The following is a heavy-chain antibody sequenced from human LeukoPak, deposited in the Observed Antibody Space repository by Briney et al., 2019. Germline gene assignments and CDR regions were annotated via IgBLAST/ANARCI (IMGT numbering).Heavy chain of an antibody. J-gene: IGHJ3*02. V-gene: IGHV4-59*05. CDR1: GGSISSYY. CDR2: IYYSGST. Sequence: SETPSLTCTVSGGSISSYYWSWIRQPPGKGLEWIGSIYYSGSTYYNPSLKSRVTISVDTSKNQFSLKLSSVTAADTAVYYCARHSGPKVQEYSGSLDAFDIWGQGTMVTVSS. D-gene: IGHD1-26*01. CDR3: ARHSGPKVQEYSGSLDAFDI.